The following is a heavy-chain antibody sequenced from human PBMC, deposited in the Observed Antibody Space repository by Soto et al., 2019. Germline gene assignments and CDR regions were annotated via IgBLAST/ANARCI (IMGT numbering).Heavy chain of an antibody. J-gene: IGHJ5*02. D-gene: IGHD6-19*01. V-gene: IGHV4-59*01. Sequence: SETLSLTCTVSGGSISSYYWSWIRQPPGKGLEWIGYIYYSGSTNYNPSLKSRVTISVDTSKNQFSLKLSSVTAADTAVYYCARRGKAVAGTAGWFDPWGQGTLVTVSS. CDR3: ARRGKAVAGTAGWFDP. CDR2: IYYSGST. CDR1: GGSISSYY.